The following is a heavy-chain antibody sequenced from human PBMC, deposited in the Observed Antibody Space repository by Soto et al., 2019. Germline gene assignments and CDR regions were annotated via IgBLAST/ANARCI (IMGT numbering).Heavy chain of an antibody. CDR3: APLTVSLSGPYGIHV. J-gene: IGHJ6*02. Sequence: PSETLSPTCPVSGGSISSYYWAWIRQPPGKGLAWIGSMFYSGLTYYNPSLKSRVTLSVDTSKNHFSVRLNSVTAAATAVYYCAPLTVSLSGPYGIHVWGQGTTVPVSS. V-gene: IGHV4-39*01. CDR1: GGSISSYY. D-gene: IGHD2-15*01. CDR2: MFYSGLT.